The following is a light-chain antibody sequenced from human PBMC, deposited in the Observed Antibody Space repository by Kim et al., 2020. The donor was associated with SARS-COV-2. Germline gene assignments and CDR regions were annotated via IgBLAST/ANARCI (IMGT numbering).Light chain of an antibody. Sequence: PGQSVTISCTGTSDDVGGDHYVSWFQQHPGKAPRTMIYDVSNRPSGVPDRFSGSKSGGTASLTISGVQPEDEADYYCCSYAGSYTVFGGGTQLTVL. CDR1: SDDVGGDHY. CDR3: CSYAGSYTV. CDR2: DVS. V-gene: IGLV2-11*01. J-gene: IGLJ2*01.